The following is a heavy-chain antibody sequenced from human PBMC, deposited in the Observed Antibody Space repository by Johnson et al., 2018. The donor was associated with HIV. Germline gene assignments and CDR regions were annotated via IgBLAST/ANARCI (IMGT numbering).Heavy chain of an antibody. J-gene: IGHJ3*01. V-gene: IGHV3-7*03. CDR2: INPDGMKK. CDR1: GFTFSTHW. D-gene: IGHD2-15*01. Sequence: EKLVESGGGFVQPGGSLRLSCAASGFTFSTHWMSWVRQVPWKRPACLANINPDGMKKYYVDSVKGRFTISIDNAKNSLFLQMNSLRAEDTALYSCARVGVDDAFDFWGQGTMVTVSS. CDR3: ARVGVDDAFDF.